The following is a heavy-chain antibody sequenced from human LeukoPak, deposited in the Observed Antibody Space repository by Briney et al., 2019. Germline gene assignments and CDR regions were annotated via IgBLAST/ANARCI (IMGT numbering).Heavy chain of an antibody. V-gene: IGHV4-34*01. CDR1: GGSISSYY. D-gene: IGHD3-9*01. CDR2: INHSGST. J-gene: IGHJ4*02. CDR3: AGAPRAGFLVS. Sequence: SETLSLTCTVSGGSISSYYWSWIRQPPGKGLEWIGEINHSGSTNYNPSLKSRVTISVDTSKNQFSLKLSSVTAADTAVYYCAGAPRAGFLVSWGQGTLVTVSS.